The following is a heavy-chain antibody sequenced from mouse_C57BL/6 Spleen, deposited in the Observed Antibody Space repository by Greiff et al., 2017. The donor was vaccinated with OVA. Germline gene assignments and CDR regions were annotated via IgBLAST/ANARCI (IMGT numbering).Heavy chain of an antibody. D-gene: IGHD3-2*02. CDR2: FHPYNDDT. CDR1: CYTFPTYP. J-gene: IGHJ3*01. CDR3: TRPGSGPWFAY. V-gene: IGHV1-47*01. Sequence: QVQLQQSGAELVKPGASVKMSCKASCYTFPTYPIERMKQNHGKSLEWIGNFHPYNDDTKYNEKFKGKATLSVEKSSGTDYLEISRLTTDDSAVYYGTRPGSGPWFAYWGEGTLVTGSA.